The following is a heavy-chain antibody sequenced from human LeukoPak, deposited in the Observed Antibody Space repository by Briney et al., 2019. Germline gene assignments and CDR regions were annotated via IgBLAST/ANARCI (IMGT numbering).Heavy chain of an antibody. CDR1: GFSFSDYA. J-gene: IGHJ4*02. Sequence: GGSLRLSCAASGFSFSDYAMYWVRQAPGKGLEWVAVISYDGSNKYYADSVKGRFTTSRDNSRTFLYLQMDSLRLEDTAVYYCARGAPPDYWGQGTLVTVSS. CDR2: ISYDGSNK. CDR3: ARGAPPDY. V-gene: IGHV3-30-3*01.